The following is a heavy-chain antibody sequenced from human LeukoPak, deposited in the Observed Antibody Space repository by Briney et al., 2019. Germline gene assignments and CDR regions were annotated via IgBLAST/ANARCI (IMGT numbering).Heavy chain of an antibody. J-gene: IGHJ4*02. Sequence: GGSLRLSCAASGFTFIDYTINWVRQAPGKGLEWVSSISATGRYIFYADSVKGRFTISRDNANNSLYLQMNSLRAEDTAVYYCARDGPPTPLDCWGQGTLVTVSS. CDR2: ISATGRYI. CDR3: ARDGPPTPLDC. V-gene: IGHV3-21*01. CDR1: GFTFIDYT. D-gene: IGHD4-23*01.